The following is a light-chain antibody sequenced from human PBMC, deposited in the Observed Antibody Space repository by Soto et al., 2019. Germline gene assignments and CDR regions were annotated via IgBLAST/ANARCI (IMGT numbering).Light chain of an antibody. CDR2: DFS. J-gene: IGLJ1*01. CDR1: SSDVYGYNY. V-gene: IGLV2-14*01. CDR3: RSYTSSSTLGYA. Sequence: QSVLTQPASVSWSHRQSITTSSTGTSSDVYGYNYVSWYQQHPGKAPKLMIYDFSNLPSGVSNRFSGSKSGNTASLTISGLLAEYEADYYCRSYTSSSTLGYAVGTGTKVTVL.